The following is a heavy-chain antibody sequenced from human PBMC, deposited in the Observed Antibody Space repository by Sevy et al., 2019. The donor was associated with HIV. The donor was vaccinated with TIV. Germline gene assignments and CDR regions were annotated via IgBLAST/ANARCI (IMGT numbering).Heavy chain of an antibody. Sequence: GGSLRLSCAASGFTFSNYAKSWVRQAPGKGLEWVSTITSSGGRTYYADSVRGRFTISRDNSKHTLYLQMNSLRAEDTAVYYCATYYYDSSGYYSAGWFDPWGQGTLVTVSS. J-gene: IGHJ5*02. CDR1: GFTFSNYA. D-gene: IGHD3-22*01. CDR2: ITSSGGRT. V-gene: IGHV3-23*01. CDR3: ATYYYDSSGYYSAGWFDP.